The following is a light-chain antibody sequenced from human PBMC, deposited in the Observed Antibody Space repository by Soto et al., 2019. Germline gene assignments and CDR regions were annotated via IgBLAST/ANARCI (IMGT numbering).Light chain of an antibody. CDR2: WAS. J-gene: IGKJ5*01. CDR1: QSLLYASNNNNY. Sequence: DIVMTQSPDSLAVSLGERATINCKSSQSLLYASNNNNYFAWYQQKPGQPPKLLIYWASMRKSGFPDRFRGSGSGTDFTLTISSLQSEDVAVYYCQQYYAIPVTFGQGTRLEIK. V-gene: IGKV4-1*01. CDR3: QQYYAIPVT.